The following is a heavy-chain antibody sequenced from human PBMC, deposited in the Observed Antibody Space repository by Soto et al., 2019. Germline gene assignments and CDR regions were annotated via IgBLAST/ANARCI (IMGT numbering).Heavy chain of an antibody. J-gene: IGHJ4*02. D-gene: IGHD3-10*02. CDR2: TTDDGGRT. CDR3: AKGGGVCSGAYYNVAY. Sequence: EVQLLESGGGLVEPGGSLRLSCTASGFSFSSYAMTWVRQAPGKGLEWVSSTTDDGGRTFYADSVKGRFTISRDNSNKRLYLQMNSLRAEDSAVYYCAKGGGVCSGAYYNVAYWGQGTLVTVSS. CDR1: GFSFSSYA. V-gene: IGHV3-23*01.